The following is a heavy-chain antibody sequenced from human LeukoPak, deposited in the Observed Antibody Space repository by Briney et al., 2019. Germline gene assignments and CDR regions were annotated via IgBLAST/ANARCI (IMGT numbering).Heavy chain of an antibody. CDR1: GFTFGDYA. Sequence: GGSLRLSCTASGFTFGDYAMSWFRQAPGKGLEWVGFIRGKAYGGTTEYAASVKGRFTISRDDSKSIAYLQMNSLKTEDTAVYYCTSDYYDSSAAYWGQGTLVTVSS. J-gene: IGHJ4*02. V-gene: IGHV3-49*03. CDR2: IRGKAYGGTT. D-gene: IGHD3-22*01. CDR3: TSDYYDSSAAY.